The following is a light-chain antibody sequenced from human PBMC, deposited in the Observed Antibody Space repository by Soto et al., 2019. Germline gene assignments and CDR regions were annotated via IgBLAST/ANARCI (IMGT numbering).Light chain of an antibody. CDR1: STDVGGYNY. CDR2: DDN. V-gene: IGLV1-51*01. J-gene: IGLJ1*01. Sequence: QSVLAQPSSVSGSPGQSITISCTGTSTDVGGYNYVSWYQHHSGKAPKLLIYDDNKRPSGIPDRFSGSKSGTSATLGITGFQTGDEADYYCGSWDSSRSAYVFGTGTTVHVL. CDR3: GSWDSSRSAYV.